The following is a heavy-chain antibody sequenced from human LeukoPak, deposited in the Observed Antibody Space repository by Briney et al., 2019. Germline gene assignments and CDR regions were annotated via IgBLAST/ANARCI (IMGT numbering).Heavy chain of an antibody. J-gene: IGHJ5*02. Sequence: GGSLRLSCAASGFTFSSYAMSWVRQAPGKGLEWVSAISGSGGSTYYADSVKGRFTISRDNSKNTLYLQMNSLRAEDTAVYYCAKDGWGCSSTSCPPQLFGPWGQGTLVTVSS. CDR1: GFTFSSYA. V-gene: IGHV3-23*01. D-gene: IGHD2-2*01. CDR2: ISGSGGST. CDR3: AKDGWGCSSTSCPPQLFGP.